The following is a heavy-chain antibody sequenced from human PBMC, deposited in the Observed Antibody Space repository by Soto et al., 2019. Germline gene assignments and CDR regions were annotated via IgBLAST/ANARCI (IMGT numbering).Heavy chain of an antibody. CDR1: GFTFSSYA. V-gene: IGHV3-64*01. Sequence: EVQLVESGGGLVQPGGSLRLSCAASGFTFSSYAMHWVRQAPGKGLEYVSAISSNGGSTYYANSVKGRFTISRDNSKNTLYLQMGSLRAEDMAVYYCARESGEDTAMVTWFDPWGQGTLVTVSS. CDR3: ARESGEDTAMVTWFDP. J-gene: IGHJ5*02. CDR2: ISSNGGST. D-gene: IGHD5-18*01.